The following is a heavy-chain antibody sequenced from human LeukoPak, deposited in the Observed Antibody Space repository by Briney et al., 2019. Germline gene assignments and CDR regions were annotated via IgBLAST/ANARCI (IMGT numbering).Heavy chain of an antibody. J-gene: IGHJ3*02. Sequence: SETLSLTCIVSGASISNYYWSWIRQPPGKVLEWIGFIYYSGSTNYNPSLKSRVTISIDTSKNHFSLKPNSVTAADTAMYYCARSYTGLAAFDIWGQGTMVTVSS. D-gene: IGHD3-16*01. CDR2: IYYSGST. CDR3: ARSYTGLAAFDI. CDR1: GASISNYY. V-gene: IGHV4-59*01.